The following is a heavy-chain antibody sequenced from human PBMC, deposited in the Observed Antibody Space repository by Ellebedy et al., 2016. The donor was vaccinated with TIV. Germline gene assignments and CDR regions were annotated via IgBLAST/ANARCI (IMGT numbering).Heavy chain of an antibody. Sequence: GGSLRLSCAASGFTLSSYGVTWVRQAPGKGLEWASSISSTTSYIYYADSVKGRFTISRDNARDSLYLQMNSLRDEDTAMYYCARASSAIPGAFDIWGQGTMVTVSS. V-gene: IGHV3-21*06. CDR3: ARASSAIPGAFDI. CDR2: ISSTTSYI. CDR1: GFTLSSYG. D-gene: IGHD2-2*02. J-gene: IGHJ3*02.